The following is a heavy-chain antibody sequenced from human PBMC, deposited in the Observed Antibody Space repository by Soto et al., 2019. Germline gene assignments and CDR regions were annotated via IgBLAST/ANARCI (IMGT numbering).Heavy chain of an antibody. J-gene: IGHJ4*02. D-gene: IGHD3-22*01. CDR2: MNPNSGNT. V-gene: IGHV1-8*01. CDR1: GYTFTSYD. Sequence: QVQLVQSGAEVKKPGASVKVSCKASGYTFTSYDINWVRQATGQGLEWMGWMNPNSGNTGYAQKFQGRVTMTRNTSISTAYMELRRLTSEDTAAYYCARQFDFDRSGHFYAYWGQGTLVTVSS. CDR3: ARQFDFDRSGHFYAY.